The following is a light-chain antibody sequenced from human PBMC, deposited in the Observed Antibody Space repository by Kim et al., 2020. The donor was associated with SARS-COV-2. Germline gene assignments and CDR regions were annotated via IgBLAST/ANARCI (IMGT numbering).Light chain of an antibody. CDR2: QAS. Sequence: DIQMTQSPSTLSAFVGNRVTITCRASQSVDSWLAWYQQKPGKAPKLLIYQASKLANGVPSKFSGSGSGTDFTLTISNLQPDDSAIYYCKQYETYWTFGPGTKVDIK. CDR1: QSVDSW. V-gene: IGKV1-5*03. J-gene: IGKJ1*01. CDR3: KQYETYWT.